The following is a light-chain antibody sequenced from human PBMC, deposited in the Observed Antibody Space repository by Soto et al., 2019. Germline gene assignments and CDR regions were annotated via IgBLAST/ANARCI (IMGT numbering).Light chain of an antibody. CDR3: QQRSNWLT. J-gene: IGKJ4*01. Sequence: EIVLTQSPATLSLSPGERATLSCRASQSVSSYLAWYQQKPGQAPRLLIYDASNRATGIPARFSGSGSGTDFTLTISSLETEDFAVYYCQQRSNWLTFGGGTTVEIK. V-gene: IGKV3-11*01. CDR2: DAS. CDR1: QSVSSY.